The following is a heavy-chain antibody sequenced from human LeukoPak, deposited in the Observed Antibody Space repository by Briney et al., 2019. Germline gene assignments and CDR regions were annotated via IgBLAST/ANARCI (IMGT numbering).Heavy chain of an antibody. CDR3: ARGRYDSSGYLDY. CDR1: GGSFSGYY. J-gene: IGHJ4*02. D-gene: IGHD3-22*01. CDR2: INHSGST. Sequence: SETLSLTCAVYGGSFSGYYWSWIRQPPGKGLEWIGEINHSGSTNYNPSLKSLVTISVDTSKNQFSLKLSSVTAADTAVYYCARGRYDSSGYLDYWGQGTLVTVSS. V-gene: IGHV4-34*01.